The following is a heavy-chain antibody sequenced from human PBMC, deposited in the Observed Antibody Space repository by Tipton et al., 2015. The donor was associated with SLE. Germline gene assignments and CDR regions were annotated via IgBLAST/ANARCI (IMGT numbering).Heavy chain of an antibody. D-gene: IGHD1-1*01. J-gene: IGHJ4*02. CDR3: ARGGYSLSSRGFFSP. V-gene: IGHV1-46*01. CDR1: GFTFSIYL. Sequence: QLVHSGAEVKKPGASVRVSCKASGFTFSIYLLHWVRQVPGQGPEWMGMINPSGHSTTLAQKFQGRVTMTRDTPTATVYMGFSSLRSDDTAVYYCARGGYSLSSRGFFSPWGQGTLVTVSS. CDR2: INPSGHST.